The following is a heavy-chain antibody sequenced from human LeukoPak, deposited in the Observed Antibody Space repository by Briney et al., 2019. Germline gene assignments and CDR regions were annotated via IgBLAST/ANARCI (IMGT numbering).Heavy chain of an antibody. V-gene: IGHV1-8*01. J-gene: IGHJ4*02. CDR2: MNPNSGNT. CDR1: GYTFTSYD. CDR3: ARGDTMVRGVIREPFDY. D-gene: IGHD3-10*01. Sequence: GASVKVSCKASGYTFTSYDINWVRQATGQGLEWMGWMNPNSGNTGYAQKFQGRVTMTRNTSIRTAYMELSSLRSEDTAVYYCARGDTMVRGVIREPFDYWGQGTLVTVSS.